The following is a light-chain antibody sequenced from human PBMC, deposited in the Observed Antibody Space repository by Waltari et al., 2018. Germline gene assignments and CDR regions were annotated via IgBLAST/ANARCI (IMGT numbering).Light chain of an antibody. CDR1: SSDVGGYNY. V-gene: IGLV2-14*01. Sequence: QSALTQPASVSGSPGQSITISCTGTSSDVGGYNYVSWYQQHPGKAPKLMIYEVSNRPSGVSNLFSGSKSGNTASLTISGLQAEDEADYYCSSYTSSSTPYVFGTETKVTVL. CDR3: SSYTSSSTPYV. J-gene: IGLJ1*01. CDR2: EVS.